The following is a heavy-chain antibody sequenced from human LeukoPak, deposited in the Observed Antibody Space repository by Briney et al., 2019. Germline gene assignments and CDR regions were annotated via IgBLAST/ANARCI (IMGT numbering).Heavy chain of an antibody. CDR1: GGSISSGSYY. Sequence: SETLSLTCTVSGGSISSGSYYWSWIRQPAGKGLEWIGRIYTSGSTNYNPSLKSRVTISVDTSKNQFSLKLTSVTSADTAIYYCAREAAGTLNFDYWGQGTLVTVSS. V-gene: IGHV4-61*02. CDR3: AREAAGTLNFDY. D-gene: IGHD6-13*01. CDR2: IYTSGST. J-gene: IGHJ4*02.